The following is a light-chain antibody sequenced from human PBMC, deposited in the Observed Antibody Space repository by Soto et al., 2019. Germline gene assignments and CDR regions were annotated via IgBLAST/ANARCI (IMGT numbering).Light chain of an antibody. J-gene: IGLJ3*02. CDR3: LLFYANTWV. V-gene: IGLV7-43*01. Sequence: QAVVTQEPSLTVSPGGTVSLTCASSTGAVTSGYYPNWFQQKPGQAPRALIYSISNRHSWTPARFSGFLLGDKAALTLSGAQPEYEAEYYCLLFYANTWVFGGGTKLTVL. CDR1: TGAVTSGYY. CDR2: SIS.